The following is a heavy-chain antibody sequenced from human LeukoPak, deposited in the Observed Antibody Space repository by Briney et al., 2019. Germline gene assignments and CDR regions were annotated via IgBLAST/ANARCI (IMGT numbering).Heavy chain of an antibody. D-gene: IGHD1-26*01. V-gene: IGHV4-4*02. Sequence: SETLSLTCDVSGGSISSINWWSWVRQPPGQGLEWIGEISLTGETNYNPSLNGRVTMSLDKSRNQLSLKLTSVTAADTAIYYCSRESGAFCPFGYWGQGTLVIVPP. J-gene: IGHJ4*02. CDR1: GGSISSINW. CDR3: SRESGAFCPFGY. CDR2: ISLTGET.